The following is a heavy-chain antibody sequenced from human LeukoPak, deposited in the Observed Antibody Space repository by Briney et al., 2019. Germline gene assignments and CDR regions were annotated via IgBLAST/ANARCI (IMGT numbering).Heavy chain of an antibody. V-gene: IGHV3-33*01. CDR3: SRDQGTSVTAMVGGHFDY. CDR1: GFTFRGNG. Sequence: GRSLRLSCAASGFTFRGNGMHWVRQAPGKGLEWVAIIWYDGSNRYYADSVKGRFTISRDNSQNTLCLQMNSLTAEDTVVYYCSRDQGTSVTAMVGGHFDYWGPGTLVTVSS. CDR2: IWYDGSNR. D-gene: IGHD4-17*01. J-gene: IGHJ4*02.